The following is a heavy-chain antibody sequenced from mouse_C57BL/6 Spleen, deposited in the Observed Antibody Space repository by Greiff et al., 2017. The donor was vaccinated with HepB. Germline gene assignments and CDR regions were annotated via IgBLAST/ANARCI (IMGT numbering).Heavy chain of an antibody. CDR1: GYTFTSYW. Sequence: VQLQQPGAELVEPGASVKMSCKASGYTFTSYWITWVKQRPGQGLEWIGDIYPGSGSTNYNEKFKSKATLTVDTSSSTAYMQLSSLTSEDSAVYYCARGENITPAPSYWGQGTLVTVSA. V-gene: IGHV1-55*01. CDR2: IYPGSGST. J-gene: IGHJ3*01. D-gene: IGHD1-1*01. CDR3: ARGENITPAPSY.